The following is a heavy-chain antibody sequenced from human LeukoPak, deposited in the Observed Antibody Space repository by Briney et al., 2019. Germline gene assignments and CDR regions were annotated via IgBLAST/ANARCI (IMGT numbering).Heavy chain of an antibody. CDR2: IKYSGRT. CDR3: ARLRDGRWLLEY. D-gene: IGHD5-12*01. CDR1: GGSVSSSTYF. J-gene: IGHJ4*02. Sequence: PSETLSLTCSVSGGSVSSSTYFWGWIRQPPGKGLEWIASIKYSGRTYYNPSLKSRVTISVDTSTGQFSLKVSPVTADDTAVYYCARLRDGRWLLEYWGQGTLVSVSS. V-gene: IGHV4-39*01.